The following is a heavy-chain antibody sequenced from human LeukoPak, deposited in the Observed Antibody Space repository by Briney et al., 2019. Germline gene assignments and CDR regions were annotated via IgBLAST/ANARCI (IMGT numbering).Heavy chain of an antibody. Sequence: GSSVTVSCKASGGTFSSYAISWVRHAPGQGLEWMGGIIPIFGTANYAQKFQGRVTITTDESTSTAYMELSSLRSEDTAVYYCARARLSSIAAPEDYWGQGTLVTVSS. CDR2: IIPIFGTA. CDR3: ARARLSSIAAPEDY. J-gene: IGHJ4*02. CDR1: GGTFSSYA. V-gene: IGHV1-69*05. D-gene: IGHD6-6*01.